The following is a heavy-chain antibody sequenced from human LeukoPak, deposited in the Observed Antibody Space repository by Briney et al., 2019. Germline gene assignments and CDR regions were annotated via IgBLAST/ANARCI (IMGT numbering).Heavy chain of an antibody. CDR2: IRPSGDNT. V-gene: IGHV3-21*01. CDR1: GFTFSSYD. D-gene: IGHD5-12*01. CDR3: ARDLGGYPPNYYYYMDV. Sequence: GGSLRLSCAASGFTFSSYDMTWVRQAPGRGLEWVSSIRPSGDNTYYGDSVKGRFTISRDNAKNSLYLQMNSLRAEDTAVYYCARDLGGYPPNYYYYMDVWGKGTTVTVSS. J-gene: IGHJ6*03.